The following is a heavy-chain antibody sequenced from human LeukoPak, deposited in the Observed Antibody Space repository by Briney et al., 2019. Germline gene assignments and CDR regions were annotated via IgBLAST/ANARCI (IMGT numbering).Heavy chain of an antibody. Sequence: GASVKVSCKASGYTFANYYLHWVRRAPGQGLEWMGIISASGGSTNYAQKFQGRVTMTRDTSTSTVYMELSSLRSEDTAVYYCARGYDFWSGYYCYWGQGTLVTVSS. D-gene: IGHD3-3*01. J-gene: IGHJ4*02. CDR2: ISASGGST. CDR3: ARGYDFWSGYYCY. V-gene: IGHV1-46*01. CDR1: GYTFANYY.